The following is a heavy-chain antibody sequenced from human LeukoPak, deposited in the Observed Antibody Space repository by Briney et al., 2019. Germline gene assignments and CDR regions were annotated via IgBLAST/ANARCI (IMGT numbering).Heavy chain of an antibody. CDR1: GGTFSSYP. V-gene: IGHV1-69*05. Sequence: SVKVSCKASGGTFSSYPISWVRQAPGQGLEWMGRIIPIFGTANYAQKFQGRVTITTDESTSTAYMELSSLRSEDTAVYYCARLGGSYHYYYYMDVWGKGTTVTVSS. D-gene: IGHD1-26*01. CDR3: ARLGGSYHYYYYMDV. J-gene: IGHJ6*03. CDR2: IIPIFGTA.